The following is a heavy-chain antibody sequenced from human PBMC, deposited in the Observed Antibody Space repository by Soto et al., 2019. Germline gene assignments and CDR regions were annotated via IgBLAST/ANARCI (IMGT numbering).Heavy chain of an antibody. CDR3: AAGRRDGYNYAPRFDD. CDR1: GFTFTSSA. D-gene: IGHD5-12*01. J-gene: IGHJ4*02. Sequence: SVKVFCKASGFTFTSSAVQWVRQARGQRLEWIGWIVVGSGNTNYAQKFQEGVTITRDMSTSTAYMELSSLRSEDTAVYYCAAGRRDGYNYAPRFDDWGQGTLVTVSS. V-gene: IGHV1-58*01. CDR2: IVVGSGNT.